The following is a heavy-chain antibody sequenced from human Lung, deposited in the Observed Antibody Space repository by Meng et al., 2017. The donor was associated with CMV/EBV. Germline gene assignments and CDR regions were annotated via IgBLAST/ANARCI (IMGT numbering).Heavy chain of an antibody. CDR2: ISTTSTYI. Sequence: GGSXRLXCAASGFTFSAYAMNWVRQTPGKGLEWVSSISTTSTYIYYSDSVKGRFTISRDNAKNSLYLVMNSLRAEDTAVYYCASLFCGPTTCYYFACWGQGPLVTVSS. V-gene: IGHV3-21*01. D-gene: IGHD2-21*01. J-gene: IGHJ4*02. CDR3: ASLFCGPTTCYYFAC. CDR1: GFTFSAYA.